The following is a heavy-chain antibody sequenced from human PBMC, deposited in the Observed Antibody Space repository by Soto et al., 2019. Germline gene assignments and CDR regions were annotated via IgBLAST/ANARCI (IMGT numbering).Heavy chain of an antibody. J-gene: IGHJ4*02. Sequence: EVQLVESGGGLVQPGGSLKLSCAASGFTFSGSAMHWVRQASGKGLEWVGRIRSKANSYATAYAASVKGRFTISRDDAKNTAYLQMNSLKTEDTAVYYCTKLYGGNSDYWGQGTLVTVSS. D-gene: IGHD2-21*01. CDR2: IRSKANSYAT. CDR3: TKLYGGNSDY. V-gene: IGHV3-73*02. CDR1: GFTFSGSA.